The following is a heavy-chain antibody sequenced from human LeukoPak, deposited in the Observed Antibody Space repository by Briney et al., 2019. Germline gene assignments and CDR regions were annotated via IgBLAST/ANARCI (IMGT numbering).Heavy chain of an antibody. CDR2: IGAGGGRT. CDR3: GRDRHRGFDY. V-gene: IGHV3-23*01. CDR1: GFSFSSYG. D-gene: IGHD6-6*01. J-gene: IGHJ4*02. Sequence: GGSLRLSCAASGFSFSSYGMNWVRQAPGKGLEWVSIIGAGGGRTYYADSVKGRFTISRDNSKDTLYLQMNSLRAEDTAVYYCGRDRHRGFDYWGQGTLVTVSS.